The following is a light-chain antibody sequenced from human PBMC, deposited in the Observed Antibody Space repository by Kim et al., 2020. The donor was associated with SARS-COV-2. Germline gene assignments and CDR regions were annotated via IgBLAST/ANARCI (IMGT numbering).Light chain of an antibody. CDR1: SGYSNYQ. CDR3: GADHGSGSNFVWV. J-gene: IGLJ3*02. CDR2: VGTGGIVG. V-gene: IGLV9-49*01. Sequence: QLVLTQAPSASASLGASVTLTCTLSSGYSNYQVDWYQQRPGKGLRFVMRVGTGGIVGSKGDGIPDRFSVLGSGLNRYLTIKNVQEEDESDFHCGADHGSGSNFVWVFGGGTQLTVL.